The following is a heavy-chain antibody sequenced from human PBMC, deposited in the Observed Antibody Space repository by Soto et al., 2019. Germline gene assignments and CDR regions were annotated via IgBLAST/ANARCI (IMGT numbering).Heavy chain of an antibody. Sequence: ASVKVSCKASGYTFTGNYLHWVRLAPGEGLEWMALINPTTGGTDYAQKFQGRVTMTWDTSISTAYMELSSLRSEDTAIYYCARRYCSSLGCSHYLDYWGQGTLITVSS. D-gene: IGHD2-2*01. CDR1: GYTFTGNY. J-gene: IGHJ4*02. V-gene: IGHV1-2*02. CDR2: INPTTGGT. CDR3: ARRYCSSLGCSHYLDY.